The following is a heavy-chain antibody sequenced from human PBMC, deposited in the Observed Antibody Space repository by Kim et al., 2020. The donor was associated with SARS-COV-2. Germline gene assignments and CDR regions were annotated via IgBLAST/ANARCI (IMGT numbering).Heavy chain of an antibody. D-gene: IGHD4-17*01. Sequence: GGSLRLSCAASGFTFDDYAMHWVRQAPGKGLEWVSGISWNSGSIGYADSVKGRFTISRDNAKNSLYLQMNSLRAEDTALYYCVGYGDFDYWGQGTLVTVSS. CDR3: VGYGDFDY. CDR1: GFTFDDYA. V-gene: IGHV3-9*01. J-gene: IGHJ4*02. CDR2: ISWNSGSI.